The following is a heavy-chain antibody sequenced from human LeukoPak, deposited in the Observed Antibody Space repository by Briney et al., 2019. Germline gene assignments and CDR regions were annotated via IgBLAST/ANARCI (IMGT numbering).Heavy chain of an antibody. CDR2: ISAYNGNT. CDR3: VRHHEGYDSPLVAMDV. V-gene: IGHV1-18*01. J-gene: IGHJ3*01. D-gene: IGHD3-22*01. CDR1: GYTFTSYS. Sequence: ASVKVSRKASGYTFTSYSISWVRQAPGQGLEWMGWISAYNGNTNYAQKLQGRVTMTTDTSTSTAYMELRRLRSEDTAVYYCVRHHEGYDSPLVAMDVWGQGTMVTVSS.